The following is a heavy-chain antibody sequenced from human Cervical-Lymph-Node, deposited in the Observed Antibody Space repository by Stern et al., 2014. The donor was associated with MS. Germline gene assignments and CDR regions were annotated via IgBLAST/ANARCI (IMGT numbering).Heavy chain of an antibody. J-gene: IGHJ4*02. CDR2: PDWEDDK. Sequence: QVTLRESGPAVVKPTQTLTLTCTFSGFSLTTSGMSVSWIRQPPGKALEWLAPPDWEDDKFYASSLKTRLTISKDTSKNQVVLTMTNMDPVDTATYYCARIWGSSDWYSGYFDHWGQGALVIVSA. V-gene: IGHV2-70*17. CDR1: GFSLTTSGMS. CDR3: ARIWGSSDWYSGYFDH. D-gene: IGHD6-19*01.